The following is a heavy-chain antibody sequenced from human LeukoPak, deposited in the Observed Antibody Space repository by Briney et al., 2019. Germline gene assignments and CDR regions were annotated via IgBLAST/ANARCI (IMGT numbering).Heavy chain of an antibody. J-gene: IGHJ4*02. CDR3: AKDRAPLTIAVAGTWLFI. CDR2: ISTGGGGT. CDR1: GFTFSSYA. Sequence: GGSLRLSCAASGFTFSSYAMTWVRQAPGKGLEWVSSISTGGGGTYYADSVKGRFTISRDNSKNTLYLQMNSLRAEDTAVYYCAKDRAPLTIAVAGTWLFIWGQGTLVTVSS. D-gene: IGHD6-19*01. V-gene: IGHV3-23*01.